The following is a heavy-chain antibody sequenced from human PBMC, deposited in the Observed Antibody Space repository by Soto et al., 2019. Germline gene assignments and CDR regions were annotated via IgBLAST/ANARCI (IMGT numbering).Heavy chain of an antibody. D-gene: IGHD1-26*01. J-gene: IGHJ3*02. V-gene: IGHV3-53*01. Sequence: GGSLRLSCAASGFTVSSNYMSWVRQAPGKGLEWVSVIYSGGSTYYADSVKGRFTISRDNSKNTLYLQMNSLRAEDTAVYYCARPYSGSYNDAFDIWGQGTMVTVSS. CDR1: GFTVSSNY. CDR2: IYSGGST. CDR3: ARPYSGSYNDAFDI.